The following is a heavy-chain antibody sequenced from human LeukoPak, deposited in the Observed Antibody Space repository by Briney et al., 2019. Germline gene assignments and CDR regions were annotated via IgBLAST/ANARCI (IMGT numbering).Heavy chain of an antibody. CDR1: GASISSSNW. D-gene: IGHD2-15*01. Sequence: PSGTLSLTCAVSGASISSSNWLSWVRQPPGKGLEWIGEIYHSGSTNYNPSLKSRVTISVDNSKNQFSLKMSSMTAADTAVYYCARAGWYTLDNWGQGTLVTVPS. CDR2: IYHSGST. J-gene: IGHJ4*02. V-gene: IGHV4-4*02. CDR3: ARAGWYTLDN.